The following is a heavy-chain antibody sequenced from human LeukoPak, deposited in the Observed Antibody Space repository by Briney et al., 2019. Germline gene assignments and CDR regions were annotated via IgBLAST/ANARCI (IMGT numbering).Heavy chain of an antibody. J-gene: IGHJ3*02. D-gene: IGHD5-12*01. CDR2: IIPIFGTA. V-gene: IGHV1-69*13. CDR1: GGTFSSYA. CDR3: ARWPNVDIVATDAFDI. Sequence: SVKVSCKASGGTFSSYAISWVRQAPGQGLEWMGGIIPIFGTANYAQKFQGRVTITADESTSTAYMELSSLRSEDTAVYYRARWPNVDIVATDAFDIWGQGTMVTVSS.